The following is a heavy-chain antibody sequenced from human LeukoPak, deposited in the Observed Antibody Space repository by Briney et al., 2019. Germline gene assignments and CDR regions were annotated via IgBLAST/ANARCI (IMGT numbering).Heavy chain of an antibody. CDR2: IYYSGST. J-gene: IGHJ3*02. V-gene: IGHV4-59*08. CDR3: ARHKAPIDYDDAFDI. Sequence: SETLSLTCTVSGGSISSYYWSWIRQPPGKGLEWIGYIYYSGSTNYNPSLKSRVTISVDTSKNQFSLKLSSVTAADTAVYYCARHKAPIDYDDAFDIWGQGTMVTVSS. CDR1: GGSISSYY. D-gene: IGHD4/OR15-4a*01.